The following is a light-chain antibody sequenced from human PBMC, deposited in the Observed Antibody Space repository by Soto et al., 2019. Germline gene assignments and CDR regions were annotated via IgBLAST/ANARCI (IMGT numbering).Light chain of an antibody. CDR3: SSYKTSSLSVV. CDR1: SGDVGGYNY. V-gene: IGLV2-14*01. Sequence: QSVLTQPASVSGSPGQSITISCTGTSGDVGGYNYVSWYQQRPGKAPKLMIYEVSNRPSGVSNRFSGSKSGNTASLTISGLQAEDEADYYCSSYKTSSLSVVFGGGTKLTVL. J-gene: IGLJ2*01. CDR2: EVS.